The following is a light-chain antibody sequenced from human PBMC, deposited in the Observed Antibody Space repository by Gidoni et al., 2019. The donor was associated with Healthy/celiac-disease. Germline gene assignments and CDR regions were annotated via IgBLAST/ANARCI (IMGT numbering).Light chain of an antibody. Sequence: EIVLTQSPATLSLSPGERATLSCRASQSVSSYLAWYQQKPGQAPRLLIYDASNRATGIPARCSGSGSGTDFTLTISRLDPEDFAVYYCQQRSNWPRLTFGGGTKGEIK. J-gene: IGKJ4*01. CDR2: DAS. V-gene: IGKV3-11*01. CDR3: QQRSNWPRLT. CDR1: QSVSSY.